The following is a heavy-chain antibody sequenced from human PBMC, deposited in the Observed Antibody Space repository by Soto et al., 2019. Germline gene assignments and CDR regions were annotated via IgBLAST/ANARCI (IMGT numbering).Heavy chain of an antibody. D-gene: IGHD3-3*01. J-gene: IGHJ6*02. CDR1: GGYISSYY. CDR2: IYYSGST. Sequence: SETLSLTCTVSGGYISSYYGSWIRQPPGKGLEWIGYIYYSGSTNYNPSLKSRVTISVDTSKNQFSLKLSSVTAADTAVYYCAREIKRITIFGVVIPRGGYGMDVWGQGTTVTVSS. V-gene: IGHV4-59*01. CDR3: AREIKRITIFGVVIPRGGYGMDV.